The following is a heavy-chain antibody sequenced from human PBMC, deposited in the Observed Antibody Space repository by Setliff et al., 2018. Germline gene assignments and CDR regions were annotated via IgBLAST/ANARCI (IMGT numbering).Heavy chain of an antibody. V-gene: IGHV3-48*04. CDR2: ISSSSSTI. D-gene: IGHD3-3*01. CDR1: GFTFNNFA. Sequence: GGSLRLSCAASGFTFNNFAMHWVRQAPGKGLEWVSYISSSSSTIYYADSVKGRLTISRDNAKNSLYLQLNSLTAEDTAVYYCARGPPYYDFWSAYFPGYWGQGTLVTVSS. CDR3: ARGPPYYDFWSAYFPGY. J-gene: IGHJ4*02.